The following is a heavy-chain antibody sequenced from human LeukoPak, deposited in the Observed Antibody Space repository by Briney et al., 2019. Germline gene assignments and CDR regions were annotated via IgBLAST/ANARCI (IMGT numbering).Heavy chain of an antibody. Sequence: SETLSLTCAVYGRSFSGYYWSWIRQPPGKGLEWIGGINHSRTTNYNPSLKSRVTISVDTSKNQFSLKLSSVTAADTAVYYCARHLVGATPNYFDYWGQGTLVTVSS. V-gene: IGHV4-34*01. CDR1: GRSFSGYY. CDR2: INHSRTT. D-gene: IGHD1-26*01. J-gene: IGHJ4*02. CDR3: ARHLVGATPNYFDY.